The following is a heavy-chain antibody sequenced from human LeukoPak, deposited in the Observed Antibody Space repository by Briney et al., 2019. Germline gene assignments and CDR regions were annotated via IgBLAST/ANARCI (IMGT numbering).Heavy chain of an antibody. CDR2: MNPNSGNT. V-gene: IGHV1-8*01. CDR1: GYTFTSYD. J-gene: IGHJ5*02. CDR3: ARVHCSGGSCYSGFDP. Sequence: ASVKDSCKASGYTFTSYDINWVRQATGQGLEWMGWMNPNSGNTGYAEKFQGRVTMTRNTSISTAYMELSSLRSEDTAVYYCARVHCSGGSCYSGFDPWGQGTLVTVSS. D-gene: IGHD2-15*01.